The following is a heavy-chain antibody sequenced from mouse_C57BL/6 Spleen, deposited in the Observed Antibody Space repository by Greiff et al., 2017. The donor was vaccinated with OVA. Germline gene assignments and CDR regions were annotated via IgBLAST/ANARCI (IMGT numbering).Heavy chain of an antibody. CDR1: GYTFTSYG. D-gene: IGHD2-2*01. Sequence: VQLQQSGAELARPGASVKLSCKASGYTFTSYGISWVKQRTGQGLEWIGEIYPRSGNTYYNEKFKGKATLTADKSSSTAYMELRSLTSEDSAVYFWAGEGGYDLDWYFDVWGTGTTVTVSS. CDR3: AGEGGYDLDWYFDV. CDR2: IYPRSGNT. J-gene: IGHJ1*03. V-gene: IGHV1-81*01.